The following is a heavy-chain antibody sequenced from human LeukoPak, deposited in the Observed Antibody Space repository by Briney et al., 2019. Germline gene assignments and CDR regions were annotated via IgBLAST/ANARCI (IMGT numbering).Heavy chain of an antibody. Sequence: LRLSCAASGFTFSSYAMSWIRQHPGKGLEWIGYIYYSGSTYYNPSLKSRVTISVDTSKNQFSLKLSSVTAADTAVYYCARVVGARPGYYYYYYMDVWGKGTTVTVSS. CDR1: GFTFSSYA. V-gene: IGHV4-31*02. CDR2: IYYSGST. CDR3: ARVVGARPGYYYYYYMDV. D-gene: IGHD6-6*01. J-gene: IGHJ6*03.